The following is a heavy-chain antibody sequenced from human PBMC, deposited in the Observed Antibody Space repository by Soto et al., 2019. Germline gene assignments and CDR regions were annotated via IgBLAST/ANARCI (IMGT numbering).Heavy chain of an antibody. CDR2: ISGSGGAS. D-gene: IGHD2-2*01. CDR1: GFTFSSYS. CDR3: ANAYCSSTSCRAEYLRH. J-gene: IGHJ1*01. Sequence: EVQLLESGGGLVQPGGSLRLSCAASGFTFSSYSMSWVRQAPGKGLEWVSAISGSGGASYYADSVKGRFTISRDNSKNTVYLQMNSLRAEDTAVYFCANAYCSSTSCRAEYLRHWGQGTLVSVCS. V-gene: IGHV3-23*01.